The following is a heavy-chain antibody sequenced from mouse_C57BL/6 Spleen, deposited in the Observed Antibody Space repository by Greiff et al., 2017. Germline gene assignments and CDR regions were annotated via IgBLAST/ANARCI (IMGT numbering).Heavy chain of an antibody. CDR1: GFTFSSYA. D-gene: IGHD2-5*01. J-gene: IGHJ2*01. V-gene: IGHV5-4*03. Sequence: EVKLVESGGGLVKPGGSLKLSCAASGFTFSSYAMSWVRQTPEKRLEWVATISDGGSYTYYPDNVKGRFTISRDNAKNNLYLQMSHLKSEDTAMYYCARWGYSNYGDYWGQGTTLTVSS. CDR3: ARWGYSNYGDY. CDR2: ISDGGSYT.